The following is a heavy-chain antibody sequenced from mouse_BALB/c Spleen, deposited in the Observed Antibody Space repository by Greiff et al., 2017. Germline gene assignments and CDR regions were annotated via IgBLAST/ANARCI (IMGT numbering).Heavy chain of an antibody. J-gene: IGHJ2*01. Sequence: EVQVVESGGGLVKPGGSLKLSCAASGFTFSSYAMSWVRQTPEKRLEWVATISSGGSYTYYPDSVKGRFTISRDNAKNTLYLQMSSLRSEDTAMYYCARRPALDYWGQGTTLTVSS. CDR2: ISSGGSYT. CDR1: GFTFSSYA. V-gene: IGHV5-9-3*01. CDR3: ARRPALDY.